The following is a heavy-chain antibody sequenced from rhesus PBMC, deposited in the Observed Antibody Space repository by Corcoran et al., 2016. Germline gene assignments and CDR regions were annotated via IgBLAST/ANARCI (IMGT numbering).Heavy chain of an antibody. CDR1: GFTFSSYG. CDR2: ISSCGSKS. Sequence: EVQLVESGGGLVQPGGSLRLSCAASGFTFSSYGMHWVRQAPGKGLEWMAVISSCGSKSYYADTMKDRFTISRDNSKNMLYLQMNNLKLEDTAVYYCARVSGIVVVITTYYRAFDFWGQGLRVTVSS. J-gene: IGHJ3*01. V-gene: IGHV3-54*02. CDR3: ARVSGIVVVITTYYRAFDF. D-gene: IGHD3-16*01.